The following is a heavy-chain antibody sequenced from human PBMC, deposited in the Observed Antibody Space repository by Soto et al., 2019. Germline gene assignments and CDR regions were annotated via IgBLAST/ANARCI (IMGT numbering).Heavy chain of an antibody. V-gene: IGHV3-30*18. CDR3: AKDRVVVTAILDY. Sequence: QVQLVESGGGVVQPGRSLRLSCAASGFTFSSYGIHWVRQAPGKGLEWVALISYDGSNKYYADSVKGRFTISRDNSKNKLYLQMNSLRPEDTAVYYCAKDRVVVTAILDYWGQGSLVTVSS. J-gene: IGHJ4*02. D-gene: IGHD2-21*02. CDR2: ISYDGSNK. CDR1: GFTFSSYG.